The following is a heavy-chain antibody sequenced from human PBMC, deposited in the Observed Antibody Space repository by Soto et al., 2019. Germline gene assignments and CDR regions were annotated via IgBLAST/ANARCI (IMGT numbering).Heavy chain of an antibody. Sequence: QVRLQESGPGLVKPSETLSLTCAVSGTSFGTYYWSWIRQPPGKGLEWIGYIFYSGHLKYNPSLKGRLTISGDPPKNQVSLRLTSVTAADTAVYYCARAGGGYRFDYWGQGALVTVSS. J-gene: IGHJ4*02. D-gene: IGHD1-26*01. CDR1: GTSFGTYY. CDR2: IFYSGHL. CDR3: ARAGGGYRFDY. V-gene: IGHV4-59*01.